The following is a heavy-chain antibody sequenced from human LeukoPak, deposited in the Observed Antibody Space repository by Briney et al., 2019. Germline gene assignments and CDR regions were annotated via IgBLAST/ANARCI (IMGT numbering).Heavy chain of an antibody. Sequence: SETLSLTCAAYGGSFSGYYWSWIRQPPGKGLEWIGEINHSGSTNYNPSLKSRVTISVDTSENQFSLKLSSVTAADTAVYYCARGYCSGGSCYYAFDIWGQGTMVTVSS. J-gene: IGHJ3*02. V-gene: IGHV4-34*01. CDR3: ARGYCSGGSCYYAFDI. D-gene: IGHD2-15*01. CDR1: GGSFSGYY. CDR2: INHSGST.